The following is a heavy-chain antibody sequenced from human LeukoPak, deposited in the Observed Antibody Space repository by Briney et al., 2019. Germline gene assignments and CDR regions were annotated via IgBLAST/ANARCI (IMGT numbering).Heavy chain of an antibody. CDR1: GFGLWTYA. D-gene: IGHD4-23*01. J-gene: IGHJ4*02. V-gene: IGHV3-23*01. Sequence: GGSLRLSCAASGFGLWTYAMSWVRQAPGKGLEWVADISDGGEGTHYADSVQGRFRVSRDNSKKTLFLQLGSLRVQDTAISHCVRVNYGGNSGYQFDYWGQGTLVIVSS. CDR2: ISDGGEGT. CDR3: VRVNYGGNSGYQFDY.